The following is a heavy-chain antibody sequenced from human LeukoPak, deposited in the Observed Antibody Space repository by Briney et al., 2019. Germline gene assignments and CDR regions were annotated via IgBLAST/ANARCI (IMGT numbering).Heavy chain of an antibody. J-gene: IGHJ4*02. Sequence: SETLSLTCAVSGGSSRSGDYFWSWIRQPPGKGLEWIGHIHYSGNTYCNPSLKSRVSISVDTSKNQFSLKLSSVTAADTAVYYCARENNDYGGKKAFDYWGQGTLVTVSS. CDR2: IHYSGNT. V-gene: IGHV4-30-4*01. CDR1: GGSSRSGDYF. CDR3: ARENNDYGGKKAFDY. D-gene: IGHD4-23*01.